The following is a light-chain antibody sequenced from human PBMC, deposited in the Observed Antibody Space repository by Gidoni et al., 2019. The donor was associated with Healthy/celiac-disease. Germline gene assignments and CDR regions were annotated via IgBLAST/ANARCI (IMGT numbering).Light chain of an antibody. CDR2: GAS. J-gene: IGKJ3*01. Sequence: ESVFTQSPGTLSLSPGERATLSCRASQSVSSSYLSWYQQKPGQAPRLRIYGASSRATGIPDRFSGSGSGTDFTLTSSRLEPEDFAVYYCQQYGSSPPFTFGPGTKVDIK. CDR3: QQYGSSPPFT. V-gene: IGKV3-20*01. CDR1: QSVSSSY.